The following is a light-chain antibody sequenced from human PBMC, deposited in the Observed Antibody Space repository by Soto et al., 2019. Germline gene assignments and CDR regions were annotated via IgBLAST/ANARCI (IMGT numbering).Light chain of an antibody. J-gene: IGKJ2*01. V-gene: IGKV3-20*01. CDR1: QSVSSSY. CDR2: GAS. Sequence: EIVLTQSPGILSLSPGERATVSCRASQSVSSSYLAWYQQKPGQAPRLLIYGASSRATGIPDRFSGSGSGTDVTLTISRLEPEDFAVYYCQQYGSSPYTFGQGTKLEIK. CDR3: QQYGSSPYT.